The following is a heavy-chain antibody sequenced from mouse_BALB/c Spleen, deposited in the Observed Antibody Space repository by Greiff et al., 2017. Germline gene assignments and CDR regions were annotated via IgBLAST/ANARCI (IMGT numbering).Heavy chain of an antibody. J-gene: IGHJ4*01. Sequence: QVQLKQSGPGLVQPSQSLSITCTVSGFSLTSYGVHWVRQSPGKGLEWLGVIWSGGSTDYNAAFISRLSISKDNSKSQVFFKMNSLQANDTAIYYCARGGNSAYYAMDYWGQGTSVTVSS. CDR3: ARGGNSAYYAMDY. D-gene: IGHD2-1*01. CDR2: IWSGGST. CDR1: GFSLTSYG. V-gene: IGHV2-2*02.